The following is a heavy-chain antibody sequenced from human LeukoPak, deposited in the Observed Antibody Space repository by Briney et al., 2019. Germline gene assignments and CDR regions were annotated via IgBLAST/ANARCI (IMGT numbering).Heavy chain of an antibody. CDR3: ARGGYDFWSGYYISRQFDY. CDR2: VIPPLNIP. CDR1: GDSLNTYA. J-gene: IGHJ4*02. V-gene: IGHV1-69*04. Sequence: ASVKVSCKTSGDSLNTYAINWVRQAPGQGLEWMGRVIPPLNIPHYAQKFQGRVTITADESTSTVYMELSSLRSEDTAVYYCARGGYDFWSGYYISRQFDYWGQGTLVTVSS. D-gene: IGHD3-3*01.